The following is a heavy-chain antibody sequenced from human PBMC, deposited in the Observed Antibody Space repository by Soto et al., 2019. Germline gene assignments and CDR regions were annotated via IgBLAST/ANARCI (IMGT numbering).Heavy chain of an antibody. CDR2: IYYSGST. V-gene: IGHV4-59*08. CDR3: ASGELPNRGYYYGMDV. D-gene: IGHD3-10*01. CDR1: GGSISSYY. J-gene: IGHJ6*02. Sequence: QVQLQESGPGLVKPSETLSLTCTVSGGSISSYYWSWIRQPPGKGLEWIGYIYYSGSTNYNPSLKSRVTISVDTSKNQFSLKLSSVTAADTAVYYCASGELPNRGYYYGMDVWGQGTTVTVSS.